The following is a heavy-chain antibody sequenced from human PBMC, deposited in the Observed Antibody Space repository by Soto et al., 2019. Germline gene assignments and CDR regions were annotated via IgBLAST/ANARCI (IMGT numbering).Heavy chain of an antibody. D-gene: IGHD6-13*01. Sequence: PSETLSLTCSVSGGSISSYYWSWIRQPPGKGLEWIGYIYYSGSTNYNPSLKSRVTLSVDTSKNQFSLKLSSVTAADTAVYYCARDAAAGLDYWGQGTLVTVSS. CDR3: ARDAAAGLDY. V-gene: IGHV4-59*01. J-gene: IGHJ4*02. CDR2: IYYSGST. CDR1: GGSISSYY.